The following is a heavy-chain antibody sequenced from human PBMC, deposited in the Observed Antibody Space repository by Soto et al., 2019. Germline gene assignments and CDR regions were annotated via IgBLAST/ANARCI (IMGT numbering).Heavy chain of an antibody. V-gene: IGHV1-69*06. D-gene: IGHD5-12*01. CDR3: STIRVRGGPLRFED. J-gene: IGHJ4*01. CDR2: VLPITGST. Sequence: QVQLVQSGAGVKKPGSSVKVSCKTSGGLFSVFSFNWVRQAPGQGLEWMGGVLPITGSTDYAQKFQGRHTITADRSTSTIYMELSRLTSDDTANYYCSTIRVRGGPLRFEDGGQGTLISVSS. CDR1: GGLFSVFS.